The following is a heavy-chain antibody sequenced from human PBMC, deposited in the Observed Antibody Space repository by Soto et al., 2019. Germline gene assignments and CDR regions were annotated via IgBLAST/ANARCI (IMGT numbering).Heavy chain of an antibody. D-gene: IGHD2-8*01. CDR2: IFDSGST. Sequence: QVQLQESGPGLVKPSETLSLTCTVSGGSISGGVHSWSWIRQPPGKGLEWIGHIFDSGSTYYNPSLKSRLTISVDTSKNQFSLRLSSVTAAETAVYYCAREIMPLTNDWYFDLRGRGTLVTVSS. CDR3: AREIMPLTNDWYFDL. J-gene: IGHJ2*01. CDR1: GGSISGGVHS. V-gene: IGHV4-30-4*01.